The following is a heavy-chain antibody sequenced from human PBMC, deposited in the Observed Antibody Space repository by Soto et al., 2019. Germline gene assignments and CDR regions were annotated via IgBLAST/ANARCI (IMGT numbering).Heavy chain of an antibody. D-gene: IGHD2-2*01. CDR1: GGTFSSYA. J-gene: IGHJ6*02. Sequence: QVQLVQSGAEVXXXXXXXKVSCKASGGTFSSYAISWVRQAPGQGLEWMGGIIPIFGTANYAQKFQGRVTITADESTSTAYMELSSLRSEDTAVYFCARHVPTAGYYYGMDVWGQGTTVTVSS. V-gene: IGHV1-69*12. CDR3: ARHVPTAGYYYGMDV. CDR2: IIPIFGTA.